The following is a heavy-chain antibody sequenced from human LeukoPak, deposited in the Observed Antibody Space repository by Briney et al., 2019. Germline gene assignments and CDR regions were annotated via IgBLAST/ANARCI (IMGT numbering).Heavy chain of an antibody. D-gene: IGHD1-26*01. CDR3: AKAGAIKFDF. V-gene: IGHV3-23*01. Sequence: GGSLRLSCAASGFIFSNSAMSWVRQAPGKGLEWVSGINGGGTGTYYAYSVRGRVTISRDNSTNTLHLDMNSVRAEDTAIYYCAKAGAIKFDFWGQGILVTVSS. CDR2: INGGGTGT. J-gene: IGHJ4*02. CDR1: GFIFSNSA.